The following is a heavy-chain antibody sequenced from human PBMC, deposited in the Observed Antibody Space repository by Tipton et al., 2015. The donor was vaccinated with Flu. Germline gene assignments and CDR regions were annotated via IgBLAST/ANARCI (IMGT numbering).Heavy chain of an antibody. D-gene: IGHD5-18*01. CDR3: ASGYSYGGRHAFDI. Sequence: TLSLTCTVSGGSISSYYWSWIRQPPGKGLEWIGYIYYSGSTNYNPSLKSRVTISVDTSKNQFSLKLSSVTAADTAVYYCASGYSYGGRHAFDIWGQGTMVTVSS. CDR2: IYYSGST. V-gene: IGHV4-59*01. J-gene: IGHJ3*02. CDR1: GGSISSYY.